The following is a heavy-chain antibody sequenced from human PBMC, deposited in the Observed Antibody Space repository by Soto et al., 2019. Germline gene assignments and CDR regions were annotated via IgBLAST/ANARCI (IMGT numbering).Heavy chain of an antibody. D-gene: IGHD6-19*01. V-gene: IGHV1-69*13. CDR3: ARVVSQSLSGWFFDY. Sequence: GASVKVSCKSSGGTFSSHSINWVRQAPGQGLEWMGGIIPIFGPANFAKKFQGRVTITADESTTTAYMELSSLRSEDTAVYYCARVVSQSLSGWFFDYWGQGTLVTSPQ. CDR1: GGTFSSHS. CDR2: IIPIFGPA. J-gene: IGHJ4*02.